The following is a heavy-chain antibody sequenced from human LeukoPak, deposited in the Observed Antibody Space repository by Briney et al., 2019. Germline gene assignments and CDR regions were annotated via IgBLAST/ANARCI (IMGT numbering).Heavy chain of an antibody. D-gene: IGHD3-10*01. CDR3: ARVPVRGAQLGPLFDY. J-gene: IGHJ4*02. Sequence: PSETLSLTCTVSGGSISSGSYYWSWIRQPARKGLEWIGRIYTSGSTNYNPSLKSRVTISVDTSKNQFSLKLSSVTAADTAVYYCARVPVRGAQLGPLFDYWGQGTLVTVSS. CDR1: GGSISSGSYY. V-gene: IGHV4-61*02. CDR2: IYTSGST.